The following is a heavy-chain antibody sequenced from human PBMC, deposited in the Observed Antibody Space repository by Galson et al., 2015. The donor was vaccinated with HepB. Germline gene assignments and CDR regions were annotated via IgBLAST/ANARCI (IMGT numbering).Heavy chain of an antibody. J-gene: IGHJ4*02. Sequence: SETLSLTCTVSGGSVSSGSYYWSWIRQPPGTGLEWIGHIYYSGSTNYNPSLQSRVTISVDTSKNQFSLKLKSVTAADTALYYCARDKRPGASLSRSIGFDSWGQGTLVTVSS. CDR3: ARDKRPGASLSRSIGFDS. CDR1: GGSVSSGSYY. CDR2: IYYSGST. V-gene: IGHV4-61*01. D-gene: IGHD1-26*01.